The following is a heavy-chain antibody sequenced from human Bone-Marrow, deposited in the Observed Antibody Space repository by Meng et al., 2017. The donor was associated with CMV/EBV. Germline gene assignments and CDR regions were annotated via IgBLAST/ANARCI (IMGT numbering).Heavy chain of an antibody. CDR2: IKQDGSEK. J-gene: IGHJ4*02. CDR1: GFTFSSYW. CDR3: AREKYPYEGYFDY. V-gene: IGHV3-7*01. D-gene: IGHD2-2*01. Sequence: ETLSLTCAASGFTFSSYWMSWVRQAPGKGLEWVANIKQDGSEKYYVDSVKGRFTISRDNAKNSLYLQMNSLRAEDTAVYYCAREKYPYEGYFDYWGQGTLVTVSS.